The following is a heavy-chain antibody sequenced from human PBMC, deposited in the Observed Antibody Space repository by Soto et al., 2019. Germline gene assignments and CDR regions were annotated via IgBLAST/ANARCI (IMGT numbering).Heavy chain of an antibody. CDR1: GVTFSSYA. Sequence: EVQLLESGGGLVQPGGSLRLSCAASGVTFSSYAMSWVRQAPGKGLEWVSAISGSGGSTYYADSVKGRFTISRDNSKNTLYLHMNSLRAEDTAVYYCAKDVDIVVEVAADYWGQGTLDTVSS. J-gene: IGHJ4*02. CDR2: ISGSGGST. V-gene: IGHV3-23*01. CDR3: AKDVDIVVEVAADY. D-gene: IGHD2-15*01.